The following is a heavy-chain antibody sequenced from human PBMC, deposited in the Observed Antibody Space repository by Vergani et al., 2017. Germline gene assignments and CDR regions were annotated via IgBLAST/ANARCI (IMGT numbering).Heavy chain of an antibody. D-gene: IGHD2-2*01. V-gene: IGHV3-30-3*01. Sequence: QVQLVESGGGVVQPGRSLRLSCAASGFTFSSSAMHWVRQAPGKGLEWVAVISYDGSNKYYADSVKGRFTISRDNSKNTLYLQRNSLRAEDTAVYYCARSNSVVPAARDAFDIWGQGTMVTVSS. CDR1: GFTFSSSA. CDR2: ISYDGSNK. J-gene: IGHJ3*02. CDR3: ARSNSVVPAARDAFDI.